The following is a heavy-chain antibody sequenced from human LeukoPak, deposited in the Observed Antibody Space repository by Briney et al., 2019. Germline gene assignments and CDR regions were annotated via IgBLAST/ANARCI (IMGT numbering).Heavy chain of an antibody. D-gene: IGHD2-2*01. Sequence: PSETLSLTCTVSGYSISSGYYWGWIRQPPGKGLEWIGSIYHSGSTYYNPSLKSRVTISVDTSKNQFSLKLSSVTAADTAVYYCARVRNSEDIVVVPAAFPGYWYFDLWGRGTLVTVSS. CDR1: GYSISSGYY. CDR2: IYHSGST. V-gene: IGHV4-38-2*02. J-gene: IGHJ2*01. CDR3: ARVRNSEDIVVVPAAFPGYWYFDL.